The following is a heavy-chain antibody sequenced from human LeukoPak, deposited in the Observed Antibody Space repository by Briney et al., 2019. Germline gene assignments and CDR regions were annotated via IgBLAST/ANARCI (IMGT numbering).Heavy chain of an antibody. Sequence: SVKVSCKASGFTFTSSAMQWVRQARGQRLEWIGWIVVGSGNTNYAQKFQERVTITRDMSTSTAYMELSSLRSEDTAVYYCAAWQYQLLLDGFDIWGQGTMVTVSS. CDR3: AAWQYQLLLDGFDI. D-gene: IGHD2-2*01. V-gene: IGHV1-58*02. CDR1: GFTFTSSA. CDR2: IVVGSGNT. J-gene: IGHJ3*02.